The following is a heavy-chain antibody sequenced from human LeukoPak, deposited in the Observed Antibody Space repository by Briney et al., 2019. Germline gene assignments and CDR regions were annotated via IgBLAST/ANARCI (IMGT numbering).Heavy chain of an antibody. CDR3: ARDTLYCSGGSCYSHYYGMDV. CDR1: GFTFSSYS. CDR2: ISSSSSYI. V-gene: IGHV3-21*01. Sequence: PGGSLRLSCAASGFTFSSYSMNWVSQAPGKGLEWVSSISSSSSYIYYADSVKGRSTLSRDNAKNSLYLQMNSLRAEDTAVYYCARDTLYCSGGSCYSHYYGMDVWGKGTTVTVSS. D-gene: IGHD2-15*01. J-gene: IGHJ6*04.